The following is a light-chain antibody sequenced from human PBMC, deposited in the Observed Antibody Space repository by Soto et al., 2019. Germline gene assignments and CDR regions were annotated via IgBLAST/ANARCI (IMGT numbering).Light chain of an antibody. J-gene: IGKJ1*01. CDR2: KAS. CDR1: QTISSW. Sequence: IHMTQSPSTLSGSVGYRVTITCRASQTISSWLAWYQQKPGKAPKLLIYKASTLKSGVPSRFSGSGSGTEFTLTISSLQPDDFANYYCQHYNSYSEAFGQGTKVDIK. V-gene: IGKV1-5*03. CDR3: QHYNSYSEA.